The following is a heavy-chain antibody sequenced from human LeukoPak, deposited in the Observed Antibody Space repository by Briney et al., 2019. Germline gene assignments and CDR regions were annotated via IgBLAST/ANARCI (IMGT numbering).Heavy chain of an antibody. CDR3: VRNYRYGLDY. CDR2: ISSDRSTI. V-gene: IGHV3-48*01. Sequence: GGSLRLSCEASGFTFSSYSMNWVRQAPGEGLEWVSYISSDRSTIYYADSVKGRFTISRDNAKRSLHLQMNSLRAEDTAVYYCVRNYRYGLDYWGQGTLVSVSS. CDR1: GFTFSSYS. J-gene: IGHJ4*02. D-gene: IGHD5-18*01.